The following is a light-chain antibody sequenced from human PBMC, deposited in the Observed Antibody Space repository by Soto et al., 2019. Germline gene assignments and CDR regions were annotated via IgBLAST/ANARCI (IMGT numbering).Light chain of an antibody. CDR1: QSVSSY. CDR3: QQRSNWPPMYT. CDR2: DAS. Sequence: EIVLTQSPATLSLSPGERTTLSCSASQSVSSYLAWYQKKPGQAPRILIYDASNRATGIPARFSGSGSGTCFTRTISSLEPEDFAVYYCQQRSNWPPMYTFGEGTKLEIK. J-gene: IGKJ2*01. V-gene: IGKV3-11*01.